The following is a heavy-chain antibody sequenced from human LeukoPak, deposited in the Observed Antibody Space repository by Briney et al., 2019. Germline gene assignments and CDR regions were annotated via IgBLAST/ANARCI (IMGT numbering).Heavy chain of an antibody. CDR2: IYTSGSN. Sequence: SETLSLTCTASGGTISSYYWSWIRQPPGKGLEWIGPIYTSGSNNYNPSFNSRVTMSVDTYKNQFSLKQSSVTAADTAVYYCGRGKVGATEFDYWGQGTLVTVSS. D-gene: IGHD1-26*01. CDR1: GGTISSYY. J-gene: IGHJ4*02. CDR3: GRGKVGATEFDY. V-gene: IGHV4-4*07.